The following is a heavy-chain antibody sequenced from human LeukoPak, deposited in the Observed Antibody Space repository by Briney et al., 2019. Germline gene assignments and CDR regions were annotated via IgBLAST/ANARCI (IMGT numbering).Heavy chain of an antibody. CDR3: ARLCVSSGITTIVVADAAFDI. V-gene: IGHV4-39*01. CDR2: IYYSGST. CDR1: GGSISSSSYY. D-gene: IGHD3-22*01. J-gene: IGHJ3*02. Sequence: SETLSLTCTVSGGSISSSSYYWGWIRQPPGKGLEWIGSIYYSGSTYYNPSLKSRVTISVDTSKNQFSLKLSSVTAADTAVYYCARLCVSSGITTIVVADAAFDIWGQGTMVTVSS.